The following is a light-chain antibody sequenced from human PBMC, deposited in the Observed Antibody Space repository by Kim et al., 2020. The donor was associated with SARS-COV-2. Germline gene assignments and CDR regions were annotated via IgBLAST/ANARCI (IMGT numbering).Light chain of an antibody. CDR3: QQLNSYPYT. CDR2: AAS. V-gene: IGKV1-9*01. Sequence: DIQLTQSPSFLSAAVGDRVTFTCRASQDISNFFAWYQQKPGRAPKLLIHAASTLQSGVPSRFSGGGSGTEFTLTITSLQPEDFATYYCQQLNSYPYTFGRGTKVEI. J-gene: IGKJ2*01. CDR1: QDISNF.